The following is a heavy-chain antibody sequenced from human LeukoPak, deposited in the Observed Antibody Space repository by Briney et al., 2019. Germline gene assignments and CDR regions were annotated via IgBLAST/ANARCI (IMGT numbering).Heavy chain of an antibody. J-gene: IGHJ6*02. CDR2: INPNSGGT. Sequence: GASVKVSCKASGYTFTGYYMHWVRQAPGQGLEWMGWINPNSGGTNYAQKFQGRVTMTRDTSISTAYMELSRLRSDDTAVYYCASCPELWLEGSYYYYGMDVWGQGTTVTVSS. CDR3: ASCPELWLEGSYYYYGMDV. CDR1: GYTFTGYY. D-gene: IGHD5-18*01. V-gene: IGHV1-2*02.